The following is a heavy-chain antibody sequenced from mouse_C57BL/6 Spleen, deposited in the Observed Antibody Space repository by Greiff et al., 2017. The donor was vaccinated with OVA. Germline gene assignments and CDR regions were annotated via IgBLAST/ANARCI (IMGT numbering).Heavy chain of an antibody. V-gene: IGHV14-1*01. D-gene: IGHD1-1*01. Sequence: VQLQQSGAELVRPGASVKLSCTASGFNIKDYYMHWVKQRPEQGLEWIGRIDPEDGDTEYAPKFQGKATMTADTSSNTAYLQLSSLTSEDTAVYYCTTEPYGSSYNYAIDYWGQGTSVTVSS. CDR1: GFNIKDYY. CDR3: TTEPYGSSYNYAIDY. J-gene: IGHJ4*01. CDR2: IDPEDGDT.